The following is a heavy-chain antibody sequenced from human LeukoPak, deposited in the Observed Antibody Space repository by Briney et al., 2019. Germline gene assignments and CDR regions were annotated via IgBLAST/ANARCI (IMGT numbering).Heavy chain of an antibody. CDR2: IYTSGST. V-gene: IGHV4-4*07. CDR1: GGSISSYY. J-gene: IGHJ4*02. Sequence: RTSETLSLTCTVSGGSISSYYWSWIRQPAGKGLEWIGRIYTSGSTNYNPSLKSRVTMSVDTSKNQFSLKLSSVTAADTAVYYCARQPLWFGECHFDYWGQGTLVTVSS. CDR3: ARQPLWFGECHFDY. D-gene: IGHD3-10*01.